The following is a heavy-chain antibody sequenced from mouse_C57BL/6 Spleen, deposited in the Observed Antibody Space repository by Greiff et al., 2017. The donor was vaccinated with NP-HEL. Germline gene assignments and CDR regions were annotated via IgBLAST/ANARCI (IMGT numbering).Heavy chain of an antibody. CDR2: INPNNGGT. J-gene: IGHJ2*01. Sequence: VQLQQSGPELVKPGASVKISCKASGYTFTDYYMNWVKQSHGKSLEWIGDINPNNGGTSYNQKFKGKATLTVDKSSSTAYMELRSLTSEDSAVYYCARSPFITTVVFDYWGQGTTLTVSS. D-gene: IGHD1-1*01. V-gene: IGHV1-26*01. CDR1: GYTFTDYY. CDR3: ARSPFITTVVFDY.